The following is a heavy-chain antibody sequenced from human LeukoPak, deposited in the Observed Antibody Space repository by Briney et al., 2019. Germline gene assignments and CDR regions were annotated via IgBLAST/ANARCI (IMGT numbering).Heavy chain of an antibody. CDR2: IYTSGST. D-gene: IGHD4-17*01. V-gene: IGHV4-4*07. CDR3: ARDNATPDDYGDYGEYYYYCMDV. J-gene: IGHJ6*03. CDR1: GGSISSYY. Sequence: TSETLSLTCTVSGGSISSYYWSWIRQPAGKGLEWIGRIYTSGSTNYNPSLKSRVTMSVDTSKNQFSLKLSSVTAADTAVYYCARDNATPDDYGDYGEYYYYCMDVWGKGTTVTVSS.